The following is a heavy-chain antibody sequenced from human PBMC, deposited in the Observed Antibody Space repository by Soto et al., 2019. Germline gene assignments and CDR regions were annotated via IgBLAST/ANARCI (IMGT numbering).Heavy chain of an antibody. J-gene: IGHJ5*02. D-gene: IGHD6-19*01. Sequence: QVQLQESGPGLVKPSQTLSLTCTVSGGSINSGDYYWSWVRQLPGEGLEWIGFISYSGSTYYNPSLESRVTISLDTSKNQFSLELNSVTAADSAVYYCAREVSPNSRGWYTVRVRWFDPWGQGTLVTVSS. CDR2: ISYSGST. V-gene: IGHV4-31*03. CDR3: AREVSPNSRGWYTVRVRWFDP. CDR1: GGSINSGDYY.